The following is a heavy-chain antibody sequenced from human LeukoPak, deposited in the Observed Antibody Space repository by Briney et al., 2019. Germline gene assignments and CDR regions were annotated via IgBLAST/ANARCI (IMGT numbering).Heavy chain of an antibody. CDR3: AKVGPTDSSGYPPPLDY. V-gene: IGHV4-34*01. J-gene: IGHJ4*02. CDR1: GGSFSGCY. D-gene: IGHD3-22*01. Sequence: PSETLSLTCAVYGGSFSGCYWSWIRQPPGKGLEWIGEINHSGSTNYNPSLKSRVTISVDTSKNQFSLKLSSVTAADTAVYYCAKVGPTDSSGYPPPLDYWGQGTLVTVSS. CDR2: INHSGST.